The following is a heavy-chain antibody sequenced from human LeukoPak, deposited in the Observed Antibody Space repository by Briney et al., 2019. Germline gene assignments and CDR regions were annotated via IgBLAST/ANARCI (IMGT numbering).Heavy chain of an antibody. V-gene: IGHV3-7*03. D-gene: IGHD3-3*01. CDR3: ARMYYDFWIGYYQDY. J-gene: IGHJ4*02. CDR2: IKQDGSEK. Sequence: PGGSLRLSCAASGFTFSNYWMSWVRQAPGKGLEWVANIKQDGSEKYYVDSVRGRFTISRDNAKNSLYLQMNSLRVDDTAVYYCARMYYDFWIGYYQDYWGQGTLVTVSS. CDR1: GFTFSNYW.